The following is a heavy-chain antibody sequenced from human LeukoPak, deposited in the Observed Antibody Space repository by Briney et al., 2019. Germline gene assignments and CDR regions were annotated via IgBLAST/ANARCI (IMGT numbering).Heavy chain of an antibody. D-gene: IGHD3-16*01. CDR1: GYSFTSHY. CDR2: INPSGSST. J-gene: IGHJ4*02. V-gene: IGHV1-46*01. Sequence: ASVKVSCKASGYSFTSHYMHWVRQAPGQGLEWMGLINPSGSSTLYAQKFQGRVTMTRDMSTTTDYMELSSLSSEDTAVYYCARVEGAASLDYWGQGTLVTVSS. CDR3: ARVEGAASLDY.